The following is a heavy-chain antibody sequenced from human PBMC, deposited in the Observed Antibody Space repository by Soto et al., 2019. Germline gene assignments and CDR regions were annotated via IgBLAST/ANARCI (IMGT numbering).Heavy chain of an antibody. Sequence: EVQLVESGGGLVQPGRSLRLSCSASGFTFDDYAMHWVRQAPGKGLEWVSGISWNSGSIGYADSVKGRFTISRDNAKNTLYLQMNILRAEDTALYYFANDHIAAAGFDYWGQGTLVTVSS. CDR2: ISWNSGSI. J-gene: IGHJ4*02. CDR3: ANDHIAAAGFDY. D-gene: IGHD6-13*01. V-gene: IGHV3-9*01. CDR1: GFTFDDYA.